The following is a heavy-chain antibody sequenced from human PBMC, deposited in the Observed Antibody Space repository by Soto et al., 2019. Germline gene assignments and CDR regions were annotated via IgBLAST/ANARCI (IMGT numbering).Heavy chain of an antibody. V-gene: IGHV4-39*01. CDR3: ASSHYDFWSGYYPSPPNFDY. D-gene: IGHD3-3*01. CDR2: IYYSGST. Sequence: SETLSLTCTVSGGSISSSSYYWGWIRQPPGKGLEWIGSIYYSGSTYYNPSLKSRVNISVDTSKKQFSMKLSSETAADTVVYYCASSHYDFWSGYYPSPPNFDYWGQGTLVTVSS. J-gene: IGHJ4*02. CDR1: GGSISSSSYY.